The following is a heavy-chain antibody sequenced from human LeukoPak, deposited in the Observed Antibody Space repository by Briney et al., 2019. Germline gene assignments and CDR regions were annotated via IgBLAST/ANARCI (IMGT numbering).Heavy chain of an antibody. CDR2: ITPIFGAA. D-gene: IGHD4-23*01. CDR1: GGTFSSYP. V-gene: IGHV1-69*13. J-gene: IGHJ4*02. CDR3: ARNSRVASTSGLNY. Sequence: SVKVSYKASGGTFSSYPFTWVRQAPGQGLEWMGEITPIFGAANYAQTFQGRVTITADESTSTVFMELSSLRSDDTAFYYCARNSRVASTSGLNYWGQGTLVTVSS.